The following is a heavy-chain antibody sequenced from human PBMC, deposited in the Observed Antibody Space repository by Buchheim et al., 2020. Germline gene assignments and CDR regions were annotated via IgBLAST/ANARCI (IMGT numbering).Heavy chain of an antibody. J-gene: IGHJ5*02. Sequence: EVQLVQSGAEVKKPGESLRISCKGSGYSFTSYWISWVRQMPGKGLEWMGRIDPSDSYTNYSPSFQGNVTISADKSISTAYLQWSSLNASDTAMYYCARHVAPVVVVAATLSGFDPWGQGTL. V-gene: IGHV5-10-1*03. CDR1: GYSFTSYW. CDR3: ARHVAPVVVVAATLSGFDP. CDR2: IDPSDSYT. D-gene: IGHD2-15*01.